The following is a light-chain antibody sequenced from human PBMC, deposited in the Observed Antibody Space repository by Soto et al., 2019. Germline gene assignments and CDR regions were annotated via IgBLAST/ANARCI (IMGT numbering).Light chain of an antibody. V-gene: IGLV2-8*01. CDR1: RSDIGGYNF. J-gene: IGLJ2*01. CDR2: EVS. CDR3: SSYAVSHTVI. Sequence: QSALTQPPSASGSLGQSVTISCTGTRSDIGGYNFVSWYRQSPGKAPKVVIDEVSKRPSGVPDRFSGAKSGNTASLTVSGLQADDEADYYCSSYAVSHTVIFGGGTQLTVL.